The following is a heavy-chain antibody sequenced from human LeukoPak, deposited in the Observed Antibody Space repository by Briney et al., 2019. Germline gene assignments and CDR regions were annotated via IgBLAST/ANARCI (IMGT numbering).Heavy chain of an antibody. Sequence: ASVKVSCKASVYTLTGYYLHWVRQAPGQGFEWMGWINPSDSGTNYAPKFQGRVTMTRDTSISTAFMDLSRLTSDDTAVYFCARSDKCTTCSIDYWGQGTLVIVSS. V-gene: IGHV1-2*02. CDR3: ARSDKCTTCSIDY. D-gene: IGHD2-2*01. CDR1: VYTLTGYY. J-gene: IGHJ4*02. CDR2: INPSDSGT.